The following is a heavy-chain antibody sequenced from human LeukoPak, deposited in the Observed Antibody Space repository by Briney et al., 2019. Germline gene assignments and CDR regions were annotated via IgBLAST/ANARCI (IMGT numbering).Heavy chain of an antibody. Sequence: PGGSLRLSCAASGFTSSSYAMSWARQAPGKGLEWVSAISGSGGSTYYADSVKGRFAISRDNSINTLYLQMSSLRAEDAAVYYCAKSGGLSGSGRLGMDVWGQGTTVTVSS. CDR1: GFTSSSYA. CDR2: ISGSGGST. V-gene: IGHV3-23*01. D-gene: IGHD3-10*01. J-gene: IGHJ6*02. CDR3: AKSGGLSGSGRLGMDV.